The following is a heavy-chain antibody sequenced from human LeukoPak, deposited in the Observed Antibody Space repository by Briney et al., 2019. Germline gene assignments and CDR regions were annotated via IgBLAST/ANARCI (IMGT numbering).Heavy chain of an antibody. CDR2: IYYSGST. J-gene: IGHJ4*02. D-gene: IGHD2/OR15-2a*01. Sequence: PSGTLSLTCTVSGGSISSSSYSWGWIRQPPGKGLEWIGNIYYSGSTYYNPSLKSRLTISVDTSKNQFSLKLSSVTAADTAVYYCARLISARIDYWGQGTLVTVSS. CDR3: ARLISARIDY. CDR1: GGSISSSSYS. V-gene: IGHV4-39*01.